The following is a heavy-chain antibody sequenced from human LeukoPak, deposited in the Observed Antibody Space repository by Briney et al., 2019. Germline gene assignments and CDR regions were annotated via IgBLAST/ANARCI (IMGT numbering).Heavy chain of an antibody. D-gene: IGHD6-13*01. J-gene: IGHJ4*02. CDR3: ARAGPGTFDY. CDR2: IYSGGST. V-gene: IGHV3-66*01. CDR1: GFTFGDYA. Sequence: GGSLRLSCTASGFTFGDYAMSWVRQAPGKGLEWVSVIYSGGSTYYADSVKGRFTISRDNSKNTLYLQMNSLRAEDTAVYYCARAGPGTFDYWGQGTLVTVSS.